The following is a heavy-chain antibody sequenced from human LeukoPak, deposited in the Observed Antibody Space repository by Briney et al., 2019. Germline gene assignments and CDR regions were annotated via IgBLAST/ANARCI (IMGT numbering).Heavy chain of an antibody. Sequence: PSQTLSLTCTVSGGSISSGSYYWSWIRQPAGKGLEWIGRIYTSGSTNYNPSLKSRVTISVDTSKNQFSLKLSSVTAADTAVYYCARGPAAMGVDYWGQGTLVTVSS. CDR3: ARGPAAMGVDY. V-gene: IGHV4-61*02. CDR2: IYTSGST. CDR1: GGSISSGSYY. J-gene: IGHJ4*02. D-gene: IGHD2-2*01.